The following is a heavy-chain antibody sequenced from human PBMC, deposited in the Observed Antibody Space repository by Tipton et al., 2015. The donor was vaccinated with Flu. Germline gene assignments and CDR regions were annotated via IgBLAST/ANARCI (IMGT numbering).Heavy chain of an antibody. V-gene: IGHV4-59*01. Sequence: LSLTCSVSGGSISGFAWSWIRQPPGEGLESIGYVSYRGSTHYNPSLRSRVTISADASMNQVSLKLTSVTAADTAVYYCARESFYDVDLDDWYIDLWGRGTLVTVSS. CDR2: VSYRGST. J-gene: IGHJ2*01. CDR3: ARESFYDVDLDDWYIDL. D-gene: IGHD2/OR15-2a*01. CDR1: GGSISGFA.